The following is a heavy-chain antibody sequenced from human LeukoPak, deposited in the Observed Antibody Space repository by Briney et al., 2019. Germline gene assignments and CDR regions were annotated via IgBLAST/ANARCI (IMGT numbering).Heavy chain of an antibody. D-gene: IGHD3-22*01. CDR3: ARGYGTSGYDY. CDR1: GFTFTDYD. J-gene: IGHJ4*02. V-gene: IGHV3-30*02. CDR2: IRYDGSDK. Sequence: GGSLRLSCAASGFTFTDYDIHWVRQAPGQGLEWVAFIRYDGSDKSYGDSVKGRFTISRDNSKNTVYLQMNSLRAEDTAVYYCARGYGTSGYDYWGQGAQVTVSS.